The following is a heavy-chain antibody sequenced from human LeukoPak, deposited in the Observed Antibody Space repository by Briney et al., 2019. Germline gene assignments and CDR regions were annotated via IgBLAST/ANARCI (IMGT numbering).Heavy chain of an antibody. CDR3: ARQLVDGIAASNTVSYYYYMDV. CDR2: ISYSGNT. CDR1: GGSISSGGYF. J-gene: IGHJ6*03. Sequence: SETLSLTCTVSGGSISSGGYFWGCIRQPPGKGLEWIGSISYSGNTYYNPSLKSRVTISVDTSKNQFSLKLSSVTAADTAVYYCARQLVDGIAASNTVSYYYYMDVWGKGTTVTVSS. V-gene: IGHV4-39*01. D-gene: IGHD6-13*01.